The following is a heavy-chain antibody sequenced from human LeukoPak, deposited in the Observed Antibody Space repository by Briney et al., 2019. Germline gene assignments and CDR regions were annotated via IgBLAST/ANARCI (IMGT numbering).Heavy chain of an antibody. V-gene: IGHV1-2*02. Sequence: ASVKVSCKASGGTFSSYAISWVRQAPGQGLEWMGWINPNSGGTNYAQKFQGRVTMTRDTSISTAYMELSRLRSDDTAVYYCARDVYGVTGWFDPWGQGTLVTVSS. D-gene: IGHD4-17*01. CDR1: GGTFSSYA. CDR3: ARDVYGVTGWFDP. CDR2: INPNSGGT. J-gene: IGHJ5*02.